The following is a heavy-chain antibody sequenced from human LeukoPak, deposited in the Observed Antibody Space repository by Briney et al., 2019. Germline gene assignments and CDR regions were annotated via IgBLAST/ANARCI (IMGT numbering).Heavy chain of an antibody. CDR2: ISSSSSYI. V-gene: IGHV3-21*01. CDR3: AREGIFGVVILFDAFDI. Sequence: GGSLRLSCAASGFTFSIYSMNWVRQAPGKGLEWVSSISSSSSYIYYADSVKGRFTISRDNAKNSLFLQMNSLRAEYTAVYYCAREGIFGVVILFDAFDIWGQGTMVTVSS. CDR1: GFTFSIYS. D-gene: IGHD3-3*01. J-gene: IGHJ3*02.